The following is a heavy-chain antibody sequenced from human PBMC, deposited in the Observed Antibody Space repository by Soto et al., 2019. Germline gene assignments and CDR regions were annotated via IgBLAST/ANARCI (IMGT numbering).Heavy chain of an antibody. CDR3: ARLGYSYGYYYYGIDG. CDR2: TYYRSKWYN. V-gene: IGHV6-1*01. Sequence: QTLSLTCAISGDSVASNSAAWNLIRQSPSRGLEWLGRTYYRSKWYNDYAVSVKSRITINPDTSKNQFSLQLNSVTPEDTAVYYCARLGYSYGYYYYGIDGWGQGTTVTVYS. CDR1: GDSVASNSAA. J-gene: IGHJ6*02. D-gene: IGHD5-18*01.